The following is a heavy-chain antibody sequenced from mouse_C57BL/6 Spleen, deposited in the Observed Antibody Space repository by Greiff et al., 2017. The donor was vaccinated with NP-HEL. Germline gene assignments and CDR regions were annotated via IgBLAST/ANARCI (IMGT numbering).Heavy chain of an antibody. CDR1: GFTFTDYY. CDR2: IRNKANGYTT. D-gene: IGHD2-3*01. J-gene: IGHJ4*01. Sequence: EVQLVESGGGLLQPGGSLSLSCAASGFTFTDYYMSWVRKPPGKALEWLGFIRNKANGYTTEYSASVKGRFTISRDNSQSILYLQMNALRAEDSATYYCARCYDGYYGYAMDYWGQGTSVTVSS. CDR3: ARCYDGYYGYAMDY. V-gene: IGHV7-3*01.